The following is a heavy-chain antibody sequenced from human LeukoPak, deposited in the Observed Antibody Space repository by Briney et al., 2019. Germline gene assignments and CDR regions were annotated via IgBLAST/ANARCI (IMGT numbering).Heavy chain of an antibody. J-gene: IGHJ4*02. CDR3: AKVPYYYDSSGYYSDY. Sequence: GGSLRLSCAASGFTFSSYGMHWVRQAPGKGLEWVAVIWYDGSNKYYADSVKGRFTISRDNSKNTLYLQMNSLRAEDTAVYYCAKVPYYYDSSGYYSDYWGQGTLVTVSS. V-gene: IGHV3-33*06. CDR1: GFTFSSYG. D-gene: IGHD3-22*01. CDR2: IWYDGSNK.